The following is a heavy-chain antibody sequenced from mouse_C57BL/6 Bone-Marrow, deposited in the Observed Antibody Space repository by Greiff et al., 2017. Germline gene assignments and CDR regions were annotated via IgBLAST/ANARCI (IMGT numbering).Heavy chain of an antibody. CDR1: GYTFTSYW. V-gene: IGHV1-69*01. Sequence: QVQLQQPGAELVMPGASVKLSCKASGYTFTSYWMHWVKQRPGQGLEWIGEIDPSDSYTNYNQKFKGKSTLTVDKSSSTAYMQLSSLTSDDSAVYYCAREDYYGSSLDYWGQGTTLTVSS. CDR2: IDPSDSYT. J-gene: IGHJ2*01. CDR3: AREDYYGSSLDY. D-gene: IGHD1-1*01.